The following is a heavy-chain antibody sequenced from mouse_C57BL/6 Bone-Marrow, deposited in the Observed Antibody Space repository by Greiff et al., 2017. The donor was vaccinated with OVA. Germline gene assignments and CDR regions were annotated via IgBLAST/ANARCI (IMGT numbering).Heavy chain of an antibody. CDR3: ARGGSGTWAMDY. CDR1: GYTFTSYG. Sequence: VKLMESGAELARPGASVKLSCKASGYTFTSYGISWVKQRTGQGLEWIGEIYPRSGNTYYNEKFKGKATLTADKSSSTAYMELRSLTSEDSAVYFCARGGSGTWAMDYWGQGTSVTVSS. J-gene: IGHJ4*01. V-gene: IGHV1-81*01. D-gene: IGHD4-1*01. CDR2: IYPRSGNT.